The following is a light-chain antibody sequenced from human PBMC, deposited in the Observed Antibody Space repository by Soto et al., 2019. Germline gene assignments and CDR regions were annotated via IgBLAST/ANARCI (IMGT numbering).Light chain of an antibody. CDR1: NIGSKS. V-gene: IGLV3-21*02. J-gene: IGLJ1*01. CDR2: DDS. Sequence: SYELTQPPSVSVAPGQTARIACGGNNIGSKSVQWYRQKPGQAPVLVVYDDSDRPSGIPERFSGSNSGNTATLTISRVEAGDEAEYYCQVWDSSSDHSVFGTGTKVTVL. CDR3: QVWDSSSDHSV.